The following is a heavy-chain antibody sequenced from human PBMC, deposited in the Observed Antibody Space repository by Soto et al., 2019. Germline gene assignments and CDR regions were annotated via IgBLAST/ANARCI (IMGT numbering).Heavy chain of an antibody. V-gene: IGHV4-38-2*02. D-gene: IGHD6-19*01. Sequence: SETLSLTCTVSGYSISSGYYWGWIRQPPGKGLEWIGSIYHSGSTYYNPSLKSRVTISVDTSKNQFSLKLSSVTAADTAVYYCARAGIAVAVDYWGQGTLVTVSS. J-gene: IGHJ4*02. CDR3: ARAGIAVAVDY. CDR1: GYSISSGYY. CDR2: IYHSGST.